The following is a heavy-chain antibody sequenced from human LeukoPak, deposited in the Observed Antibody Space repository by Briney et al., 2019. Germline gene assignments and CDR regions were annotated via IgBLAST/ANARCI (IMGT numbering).Heavy chain of an antibody. CDR1: GFSITTDKMC. Sequence: SGPALVKPTQTLTLTCTFSGFSITTDKMCVTWIRQPPGRALEWLARIDWDDDTYYSTSLRTRLTISKDTSKNQVVLTLTNVEPVDTATYYCARSPSDYFYYFGMDVWGQGTTVTVSS. V-gene: IGHV2-70*11. CDR3: ARSPSDYFYYFGMDV. CDR2: IDWDDDT. J-gene: IGHJ6*02.